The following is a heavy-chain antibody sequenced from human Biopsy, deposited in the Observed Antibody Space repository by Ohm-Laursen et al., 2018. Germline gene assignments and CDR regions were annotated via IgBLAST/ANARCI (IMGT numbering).Heavy chain of an antibody. V-gene: IGHV1-69*06. CDR1: GGTFSNYG. CDR3: ATKLTGYFHH. D-gene: IGHD3-9*01. Sequence: SSVKVSCKAPGGTFSNYGVNWVRQAPGQGLEWLGGNIPNLGTGNYAQKFQDRVTVAADKSTSTATMELRSLRSDDTAVYYCATKLTGYFHHWGQGTLVIVSS. J-gene: IGHJ1*01. CDR2: NIPNLGTG.